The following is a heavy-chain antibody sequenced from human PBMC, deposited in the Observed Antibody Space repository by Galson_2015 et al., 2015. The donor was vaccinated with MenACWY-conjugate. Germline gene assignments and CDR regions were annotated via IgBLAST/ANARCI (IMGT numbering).Heavy chain of an antibody. CDR1: GYSFTSYW. J-gene: IGHJ4*02. CDR2: IDPSDSYT. CDR3: ARRRNELGYSSGWYI. V-gene: IGHV5-10-1*01. D-gene: IGHD6-19*01. Sequence: QSGAEVKKPGESLRISCKGSGYSFTSYWISWVRQMPGKGLEWMGRIDPSDSYTNYSPSFQGHVTISADKSISTAYLQWSSLKASDTAMYYCARRRNELGYSSGWYIWGQGTLVTVSS.